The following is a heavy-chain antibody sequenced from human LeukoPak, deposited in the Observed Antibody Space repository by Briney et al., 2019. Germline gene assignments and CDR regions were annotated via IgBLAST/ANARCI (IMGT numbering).Heavy chain of an antibody. V-gene: IGHV3-7*01. Sequence: GGSLRLSCAASGFTFSSYWMSWVRQAPGKGLEWVANIKQDGSEKYYVDSVKGRFTISRDNAKNSLYLQMNSLRAEDTAVYYCARDGYYYGSGHFDYWGQGTLVTVSS. CDR3: ARDGYYYGSGHFDY. CDR1: GFTFSSYW. J-gene: IGHJ4*02. CDR2: IKQDGSEK. D-gene: IGHD3-10*01.